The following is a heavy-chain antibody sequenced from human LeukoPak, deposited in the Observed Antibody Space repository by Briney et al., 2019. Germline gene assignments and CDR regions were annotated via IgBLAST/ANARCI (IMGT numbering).Heavy chain of an antibody. Sequence: PGGSLRLSCAASGFTFSSYWMSWVSQAPGKGLEWVANIKQDGSEKYYVDSVKGRFTISRDNAKNSLYLQMNSLRAEDTAVYYCARGGPSWIQRYYFDYWGQGTLVTVSS. CDR1: GFTFSSYW. CDR2: IKQDGSEK. J-gene: IGHJ4*02. V-gene: IGHV3-7*01. D-gene: IGHD5-18*01. CDR3: ARGGPSWIQRYYFDY.